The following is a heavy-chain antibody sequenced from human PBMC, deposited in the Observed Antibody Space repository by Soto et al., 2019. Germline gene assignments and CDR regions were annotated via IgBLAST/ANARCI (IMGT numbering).Heavy chain of an antibody. V-gene: IGHV3-23*01. Sequence: GGSLRLSCAASGFTFSSYAMSWVRQAPEKGLEWVSAISGSGGSTYYADSVKGRFTISRDNSKNTLYLQMNSLRAEDTAVYYCAKFARGGYCSSTSCPIRSPFYFDYWGQGTLVTVSS. CDR1: GFTFSSYA. CDR3: AKFARGGYCSSTSCPIRSPFYFDY. CDR2: ISGSGGST. J-gene: IGHJ4*02. D-gene: IGHD2-2*01.